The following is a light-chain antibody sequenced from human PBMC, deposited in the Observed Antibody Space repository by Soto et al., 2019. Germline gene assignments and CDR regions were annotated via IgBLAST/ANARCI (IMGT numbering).Light chain of an antibody. CDR1: SSDVGGYNY. CDR2: EVT. J-gene: IGLJ2*01. CDR3: SSFAGGGNPVL. Sequence: QSALTQPPSASGSLGQSVTISCTGTSSDVGGYNYVSWHQQHPGKAPKLMIYEVTERPSGVPDRFSGSKSGNTASLTVSGLKAEDEADYYCSSFAGGGNPVLFGGGTKLTVL. V-gene: IGLV2-8*01.